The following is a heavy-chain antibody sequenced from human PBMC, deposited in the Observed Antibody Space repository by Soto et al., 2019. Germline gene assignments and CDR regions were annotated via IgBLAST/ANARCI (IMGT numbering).Heavy chain of an antibody. V-gene: IGHV3-23*01. CDR1: GFTFSSYA. D-gene: IGHD4-17*01. CDR3: AKAGRLRPSGYYGMDV. J-gene: IGHJ6*02. Sequence: EVQLLESGGGLVQPGGSLRLSCAASGFTFSSYAMSWVRQAPGKGLEWVSAISGSGGSTYYADSVKGRFTISRDNSKNTLYLQMNSLRAEDTAVYYCAKAGRLRPSGYYGMDVWGQGTTVTVSS. CDR2: ISGSGGST.